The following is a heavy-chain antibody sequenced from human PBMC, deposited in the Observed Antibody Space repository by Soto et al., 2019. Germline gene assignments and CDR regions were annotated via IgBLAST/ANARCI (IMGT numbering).Heavy chain of an antibody. V-gene: IGHV4-34*01. Sequence: SETLSLTCAVYGGSFSGYYWSWIRQPTGKGLEWIGEINHSGSTNYNPSLKSRVTISVDTSKNQFSLKLSSVTAADTAVYYCARGYIVLMVYAPLAWFDPWGQGTLVTVSS. D-gene: IGHD2-8*01. CDR3: ARGYIVLMVYAPLAWFDP. CDR1: GGSFSGYY. CDR2: INHSGST. J-gene: IGHJ5*02.